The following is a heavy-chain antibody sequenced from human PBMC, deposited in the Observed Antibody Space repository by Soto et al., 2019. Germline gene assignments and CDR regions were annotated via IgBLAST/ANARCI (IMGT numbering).Heavy chain of an antibody. Sequence: RXSVKVSCKASVFSFTGSAVQWVRQARGQRLEWIGWIVVGSGNTNYAQKFQERVTITRDMSTSTAYMELSSLRSEDTAVYYCAADHRITIFGVVPPYGMDVWGQGTTVTVSS. D-gene: IGHD3-3*01. J-gene: IGHJ6*02. V-gene: IGHV1-58*01. CDR3: AADHRITIFGVVPPYGMDV. CDR1: VFSFTGSA. CDR2: IVVGSGNT.